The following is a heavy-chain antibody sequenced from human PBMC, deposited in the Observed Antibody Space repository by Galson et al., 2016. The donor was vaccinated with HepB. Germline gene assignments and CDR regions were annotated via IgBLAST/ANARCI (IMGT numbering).Heavy chain of an antibody. V-gene: IGHV3-7*04. D-gene: IGHD2-15*01. J-gene: IGHJ4*02. CDR3: VRDRGYCSGGGCYSVNDY. CDR2: IKPDGTEK. Sequence: APGTGLEWVAAIKPDGTEKYYADSVKGRFTVSRDNVATSLYLQMNSLRAEDTAVYYCVRDRGYCSGGGCYSVNDYWGQGTLVTVSS.